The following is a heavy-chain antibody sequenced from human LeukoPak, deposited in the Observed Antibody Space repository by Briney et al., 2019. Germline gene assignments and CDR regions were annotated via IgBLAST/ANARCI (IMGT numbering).Heavy chain of an antibody. CDR3: ARDQYSGYIQLSGMDV. Sequence: PGRSLRLSCAASGFTFSSYAMHWGRQAPGKGLEWVAVISYDGSNKYYADSVKGRFTISRDNSKNTLYLQMNSLRAEDTAVYYCARDQYSGYIQLSGMDVWGQGTTVTVSS. J-gene: IGHJ6*02. D-gene: IGHD5-12*01. V-gene: IGHV3-30-3*01. CDR2: ISYDGSNK. CDR1: GFTFSSYA.